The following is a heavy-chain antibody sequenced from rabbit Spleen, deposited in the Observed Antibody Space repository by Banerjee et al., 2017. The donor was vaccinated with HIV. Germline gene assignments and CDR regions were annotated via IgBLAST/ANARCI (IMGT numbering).Heavy chain of an antibody. V-gene: IGHV1S40*01. CDR3: AREDVGGSYTL. J-gene: IGHJ4*01. Sequence: QSLEESGGDLVKPGASLTLTCTASGVSFSGSSYMCWVRQAPGKGLEWIACIEGGSSSFTYFASWAKGRFTISKTSSTSVTLQMHSLTAADTATYFCAREDVGGSYTLWGQGTLVTVS. CDR2: IEGGSSSFT. D-gene: IGHD1-1*01. CDR1: GVSFSGSSY.